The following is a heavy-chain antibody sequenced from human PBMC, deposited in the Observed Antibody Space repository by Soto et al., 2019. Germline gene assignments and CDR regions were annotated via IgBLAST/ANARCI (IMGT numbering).Heavy chain of an antibody. CDR3: ARGFDFWSGYSAPFYY. V-gene: IGHV4-31*03. CDR1: GGSISSCGYY. CDR2: IYYSGST. J-gene: IGHJ4*02. Sequence: PSETLSLTCTVSGGSISSCGYYWSWIRQHPGKGLEWIGYIYYSGSTYYNPSLKSRVTISVDTSKNQFSLKLSSVTAADTAVYYCARGFDFWSGYSAPFYYWGQGTLVTVSS. D-gene: IGHD3-3*01.